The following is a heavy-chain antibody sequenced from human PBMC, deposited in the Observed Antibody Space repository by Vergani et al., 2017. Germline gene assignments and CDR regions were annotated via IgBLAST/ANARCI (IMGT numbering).Heavy chain of an antibody. CDR2: ISSAGNTR. J-gene: IGHJ4*02. D-gene: IGHD4-23*01. CDR3: AKTYAGSPIFDS. CDR1: GFTFSSYG. V-gene: IGHV3-30*18. Sequence: QVQLVESGGNVVQPGRSLRLSCAASGFTFSSYGMHWVRQAPGKGLEWVALISSAGNTRQYADSVQGRFTISRDNSRNTLYLQMNGLRPDDTAVYFCAKTYAGSPIFDSWGQGTLVTVSS.